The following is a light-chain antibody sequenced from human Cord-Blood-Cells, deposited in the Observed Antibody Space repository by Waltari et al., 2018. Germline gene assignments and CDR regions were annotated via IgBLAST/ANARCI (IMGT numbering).Light chain of an antibody. J-gene: IGLJ2*01. Sequence: QSALTQPASVSGSPGQSITISCTGTSSDVGSYNLVSWYQQHPGKAPKLIIYEVSKRPSGVSNRFSGSKSGNTAYLTISGLQAEDEADYYCCSYAGSSTSVFGGGTKLTVL. V-gene: IGLV2-23*02. CDR2: EVS. CDR1: SSDVGSYNL. CDR3: CSYAGSSTSV.